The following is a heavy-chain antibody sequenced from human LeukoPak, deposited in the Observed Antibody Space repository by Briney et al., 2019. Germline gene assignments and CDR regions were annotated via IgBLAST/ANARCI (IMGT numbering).Heavy chain of an antibody. D-gene: IGHD3-22*01. CDR1: GGSISSGDYY. V-gene: IGHV4-30-4*01. CDR2: IYYSGST. Sequence: SGTLSLTCTVSGGSISSGDYYWSWIRQPPGKGLEWIGYIYYSGSTYYNPSLKSRVTISVDTSKNQFSLKLSSVTAADTAVYYCARDEYYYDSSGYYYFWGQGTLVTVSS. CDR3: ARDEYYYDSSGYYYF. J-gene: IGHJ4*02.